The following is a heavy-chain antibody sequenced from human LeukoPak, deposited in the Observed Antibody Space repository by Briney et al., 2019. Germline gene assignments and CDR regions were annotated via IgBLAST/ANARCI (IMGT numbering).Heavy chain of an antibody. CDR1: GGSISSYY. D-gene: IGHD3-3*01. CDR3: ARVGDFWHGDQWFDP. Sequence: SETLSLTCTVSGGSISSYYWSWIRQPAGKGLEWIGRIYTSGSTNYNPSLKSRVTMSVDTSKNQFSLKLSSVTAADTAVYYGARVGDFWHGDQWFDPWGQGTLVTVSS. CDR2: IYTSGST. V-gene: IGHV4-4*07. J-gene: IGHJ5*02.